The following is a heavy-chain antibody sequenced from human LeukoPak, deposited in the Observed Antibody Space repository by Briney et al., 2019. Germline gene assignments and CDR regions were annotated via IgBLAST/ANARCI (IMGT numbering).Heavy chain of an antibody. CDR3: AKDLLPSYYYYYGMDV. V-gene: IGHV3-23*01. Sequence: GGSLRLSCAASGFTFSSYAMSWVRQAPGKGLEWVSAISGSGGSTYYADSVKGRLTISRDNSKNTLYLQMNSLRAEDTAVYYCAKDLLPSYYYYYGMDVWGQGTTVTVSS. J-gene: IGHJ6*02. CDR1: GFTFSSYA. CDR2: ISGSGGST.